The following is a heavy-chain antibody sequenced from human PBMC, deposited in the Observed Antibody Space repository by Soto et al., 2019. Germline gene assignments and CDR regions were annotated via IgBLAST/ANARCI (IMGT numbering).Heavy chain of an antibody. CDR2: IDPSDSYI. Sequence: GESPKISCKSSGYSLATYWITWVRQMPGKGLEWMGRIDPSDSYINYSPSFQGRVTISADKSLNTAYLQWSSLEASDTAMYYCARLGDCSGGSCFSRYYYHGMDVWGQGTTVTVSS. D-gene: IGHD2-15*01. CDR1: GYSLATYW. CDR3: ARLGDCSGGSCFSRYYYHGMDV. J-gene: IGHJ6*02. V-gene: IGHV5-10-1*01.